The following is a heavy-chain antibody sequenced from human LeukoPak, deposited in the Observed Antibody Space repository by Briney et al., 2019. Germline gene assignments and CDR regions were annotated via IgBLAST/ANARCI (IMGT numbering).Heavy chain of an antibody. CDR3: KKLDSSSWYPDY. D-gene: IGHD6-13*01. Sequence: SETLSLTCTVSGGSISSSSYYWGWIRQPPGKGLEWIGSIYYSGSTYYNPSLKSRVTISVATSKHQLSLKLSSVTAPQTAVHYCKKLDSSSWYPDYWGQGTLVTVSS. CDR2: IYYSGST. V-gene: IGHV4-39*01. CDR1: GGSISSSSYY. J-gene: IGHJ4*02.